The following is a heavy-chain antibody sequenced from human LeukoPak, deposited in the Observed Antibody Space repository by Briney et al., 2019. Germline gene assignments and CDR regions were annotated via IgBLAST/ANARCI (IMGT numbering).Heavy chain of an antibody. J-gene: IGHJ3*02. Sequence: PGRSLRLSCAVSGITLSNYGMSWVRQAPGKGLEWVAGISDSGGSTNYADSVKGRFTISRDNSKNTLYLQMNSLRAEDTAVYYCAKSVWILHTGYAFDIWGQGTMVTVSS. V-gene: IGHV3-23*01. D-gene: IGHD3-16*01. CDR3: AKSVWILHTGYAFDI. CDR1: GITLSNYG. CDR2: ISDSGGST.